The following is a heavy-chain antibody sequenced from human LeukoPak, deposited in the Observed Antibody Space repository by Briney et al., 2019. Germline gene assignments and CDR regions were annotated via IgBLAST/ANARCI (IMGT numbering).Heavy chain of an antibody. CDR3: AKDRGRYCSGGSCYSLDY. CDR2: ISYDGSNK. J-gene: IGHJ4*02. V-gene: IGHV3-30*18. D-gene: IGHD2-15*01. Sequence: GRSLRLSCAASGFTFSSYGMHWVRQAPGKGLEWVAVISYDGSNKYYADSVKGRFTISRDNSKNTLYLQMNSLRAEDTAVYYCAKDRGRYCSGGSCYSLDYWSQGTLVTVSS. CDR1: GFTFSSYG.